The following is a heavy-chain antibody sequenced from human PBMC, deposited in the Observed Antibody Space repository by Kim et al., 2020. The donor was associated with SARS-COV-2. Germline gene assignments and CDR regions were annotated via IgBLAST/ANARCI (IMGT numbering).Heavy chain of an antibody. Sequence: SVKVSCKASGGTFSSYAISWVRQAPGQGLEWMGGIIPIFGTANYAQKFQGRVTITADESTSTAYMELSSLRSEDTAVYYCARAKMATLDFDYWGQGTLVTVSS. D-gene: IGHD5-12*01. CDR1: GGTFSSYA. V-gene: IGHV1-69*13. CDR2: IIPIFGTA. CDR3: ARAKMATLDFDY. J-gene: IGHJ4*02.